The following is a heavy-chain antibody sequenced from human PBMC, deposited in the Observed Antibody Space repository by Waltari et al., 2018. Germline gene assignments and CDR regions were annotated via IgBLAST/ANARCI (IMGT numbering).Heavy chain of an antibody. J-gene: IGHJ3*02. CDR2: ISSSSSYI. V-gene: IGHV3-21*01. CDR3: SRADSSGWYVEAFDI. D-gene: IGHD6-19*01. Sequence: EVQLVESGGGLVKPGGSLRLSCAASGFTFSSYSMNWVRQAPGKGLEWVSSISSSSSYIYYADSVKGRFTISRDNAKNSLYLQMNSLRAEDTAVYYCSRADSSGWYVEAFDIWGQGTMVTVSS. CDR1: GFTFSSYS.